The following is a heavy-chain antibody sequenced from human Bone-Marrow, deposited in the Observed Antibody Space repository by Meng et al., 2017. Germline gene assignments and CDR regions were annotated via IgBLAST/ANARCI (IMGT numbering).Heavy chain of an antibody. J-gene: IGHJ5*02. D-gene: IGHD4-23*01. CDR3: ARTTTVVSAFDP. Sequence: SGATLVKPTQTLTLTCTFSDFSLKSNGMGVSWIRQPPGKALEWLALIDWDDDKYYSTSLKTRLTISKHTSKNQVVLTMTNMDPVDTATYYCARTTTVVSAFDPWGQGTLVTVSS. V-gene: IGHV2-70*01. CDR1: DFSLKSNGMG. CDR2: IDWDDDK.